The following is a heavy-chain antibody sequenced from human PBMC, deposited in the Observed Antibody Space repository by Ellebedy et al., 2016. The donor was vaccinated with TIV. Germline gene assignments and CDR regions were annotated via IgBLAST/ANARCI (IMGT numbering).Heavy chain of an antibody. CDR3: ARGLMYCSAKRCSTH. CDR1: GFTFLSHT. J-gene: IGHJ4*02. V-gene: IGHV3-21*01. D-gene: IGHD2-15*01. Sequence: GESLKISCAASGFTFLSHTMNWVRQAPGKGLEWVSSITTLSTCLYYAASCRVRFTISRDNAKDSLYLQMDSLRGEDTAVYYFARGLMYCSAKRCSTHWGQGTLVAVSP. CDR2: ITTLSTCL.